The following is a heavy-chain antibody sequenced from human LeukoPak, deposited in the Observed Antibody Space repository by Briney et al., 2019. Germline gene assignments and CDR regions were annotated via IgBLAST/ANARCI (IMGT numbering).Heavy chain of an antibody. V-gene: IGHV4-30-4*07. D-gene: IGHD1-14*01. J-gene: IGHJ4*02. Sequence: ASETLSLTCAVSGGSISSGGYSWSWIRQPPGKGMEWIAYIYYTGNTYFNPSLKSRVTISVDTSKNQFSLKLNSVTAADTAVYYCARGPNPEVFDYWGQGTLVTVSS. CDR2: IYYTGNT. CDR3: ARGPNPEVFDY. CDR1: GGSISSGGYS.